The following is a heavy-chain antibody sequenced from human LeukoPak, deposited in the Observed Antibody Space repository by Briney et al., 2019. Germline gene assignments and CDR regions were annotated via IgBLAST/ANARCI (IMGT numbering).Heavy chain of an antibody. Sequence: SQTLSLTCTVSGGAISRGDYYWSWIRQPPGKGLEWIGYIYYSGSTYYNPSLKSRVTISVDTSKKQISLKLNSVTAADTAVYYCARDYYGSGSYWTWGQGTLVTVSS. CDR2: IYYSGST. V-gene: IGHV4-30-4*01. CDR3: ARDYYGSGSYWT. CDR1: GGAISRGDYY. J-gene: IGHJ4*02. D-gene: IGHD3-10*01.